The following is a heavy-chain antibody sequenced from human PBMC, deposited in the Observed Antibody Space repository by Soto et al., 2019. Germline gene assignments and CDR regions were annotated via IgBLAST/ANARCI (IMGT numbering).Heavy chain of an antibody. CDR1: GYTFTSYD. Sequence: ASVKVSCKASGYTFTSYDINWVRQATGQGFEWMGWMNPNSGNTGYAQKFQGRVTMTRNTSISTAYMELSSLRSEDTAVYYCARGLRDTAMVFRPDYYYYYYMDVWGKGTTVTVSS. D-gene: IGHD5-18*01. V-gene: IGHV1-8*01. CDR2: MNPNSGNT. CDR3: ARGLRDTAMVFRPDYYYYYYMDV. J-gene: IGHJ6*03.